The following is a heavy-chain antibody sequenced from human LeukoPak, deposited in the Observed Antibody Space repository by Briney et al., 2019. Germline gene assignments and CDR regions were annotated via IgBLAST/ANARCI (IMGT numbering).Heavy chain of an antibody. Sequence: PSETLSLTCTVSGGSISSGGYYWSWIRQPPGKGLEWIGSIYYSGSTYYNPSLKSRVTISVDTSKNQFSLKLSSVTAADTAVYYCARDPGDYVWGRFAFDIWGQGTMVTVSS. J-gene: IGHJ3*02. V-gene: IGHV4-39*07. CDR2: IYYSGST. CDR1: GGSISSGGYY. CDR3: ARDPGDYVWGRFAFDI. D-gene: IGHD3-16*01.